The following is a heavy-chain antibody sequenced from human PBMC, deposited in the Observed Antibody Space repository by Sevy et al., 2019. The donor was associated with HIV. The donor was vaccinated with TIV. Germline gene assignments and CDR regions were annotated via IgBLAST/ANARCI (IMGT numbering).Heavy chain of an antibody. CDR1: GFTFSLYA. V-gene: IGHV3-23*01. J-gene: IGHJ5*02. Sequence: GGSLRLSCAASGFTFSLYAMTWVRQAPGKGLEWVSTITISGGNTYYADSVKGRFTISRDNSRKTVYLQMNSLRAEDSAIYYCAKENISGYSWGQGTLVTVSS. D-gene: IGHD3-22*01. CDR3: AKENISGYS. CDR2: ITISGGNT.